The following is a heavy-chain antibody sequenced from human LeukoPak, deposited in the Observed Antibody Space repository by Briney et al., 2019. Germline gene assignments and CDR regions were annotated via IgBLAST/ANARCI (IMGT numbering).Heavy chain of an antibody. Sequence: ASVKVSCKASGYTFTSYYMHWVRQAPGQGLEWMGVINPSDGSTSYAQKFQGRVTMTRDTSTSTVYVELSSLRSEDTDVYYCARDRPVTSRRQVSSPNPRFDSWGQGTLVTVSS. CDR3: ARDRPVTSRRQVSSPNPRFDS. D-gene: IGHD4-17*01. J-gene: IGHJ4*02. CDR1: GYTFTSYY. V-gene: IGHV1-46*01. CDR2: INPSDGST.